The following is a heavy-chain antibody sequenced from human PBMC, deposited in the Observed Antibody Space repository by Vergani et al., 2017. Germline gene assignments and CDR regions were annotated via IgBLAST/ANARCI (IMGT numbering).Heavy chain of an antibody. J-gene: IGHJ4*02. CDR3: ATFLWFEELSRSHY. D-gene: IGHD3-10*01. V-gene: IGHV1-24*01. CDR1: GYTLTELY. Sequence: QVQLVPSGAAVKKPGASVKVSCQVSGYTLTELYMHWVRQAPGKGLEWMGDFDPEDGDTIYAQQFQGRVTMTEDTSTDTAYMELSSLRSEDTAVYYCATFLWFEELSRSHYWGQGTLVTVSS. CDR2: FDPEDGDT.